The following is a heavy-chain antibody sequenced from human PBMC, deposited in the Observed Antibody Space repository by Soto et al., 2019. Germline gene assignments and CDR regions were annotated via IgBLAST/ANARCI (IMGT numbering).Heavy chain of an antibody. CDR3: ARGEDAFFYYGLDV. Sequence: SETLSLTCTVSGGSITSSYWSWIRRPPGKGLEWIAYIYDTGISGYTPSTSYNPSLKSRVTMSVATSKSQFSLKLTSVTAADTAVYYCARGEDAFFYYGLDVWGQGITVTVSS. J-gene: IGHJ6*02. V-gene: IGHV4-59*01. CDR1: GGSITSSY. CDR2: IYDTGISGYTPST.